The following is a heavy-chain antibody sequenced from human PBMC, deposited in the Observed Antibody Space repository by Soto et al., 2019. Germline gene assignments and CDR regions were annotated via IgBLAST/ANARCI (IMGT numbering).Heavy chain of an antibody. Sequence: SVKVSCKASGGTFSSYAISWVRQAPGQGLEWMGGIIPIFGTANYAQKFQGRVTITADESTSTAYMELSSLRSEDTAVYYCARPGPHCGGDCYNYYYYGMDVWGQGTTVTVSS. CDR1: GGTFSSYA. CDR3: ARPGPHCGGDCYNYYYYGMDV. CDR2: IIPIFGTA. D-gene: IGHD2-21*02. V-gene: IGHV1-69*13. J-gene: IGHJ6*02.